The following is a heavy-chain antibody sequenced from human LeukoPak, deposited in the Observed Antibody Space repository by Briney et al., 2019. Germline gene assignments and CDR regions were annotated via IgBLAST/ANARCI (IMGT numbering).Heavy chain of an antibody. CDR3: ARVLSVPYLLDS. J-gene: IGHJ4*02. Sequence: SETLSLTCAISGHSTTRGHYWAWFRQSPGKGLEWIATFFQSDRSFYNVSLESRVTMSLDTSKSQFSLNLTSVTAADTAVYYCARVLSVPYLLDSWGRGTQVTVSS. CDR1: GHSTTRGHY. V-gene: IGHV4-38-2*01. CDR2: FFQSDRS. D-gene: IGHD3-10*02.